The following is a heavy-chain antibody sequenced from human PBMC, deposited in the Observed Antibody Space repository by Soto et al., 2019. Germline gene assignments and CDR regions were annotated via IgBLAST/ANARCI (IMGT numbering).Heavy chain of an antibody. CDR3: ARGVVAAAYYYYGMDV. D-gene: IGHD2-15*01. J-gene: IGHJ6*02. Sequence: QVQLQESGPGLVKPSQTLSLTCTVSGGSISSGGYYWSWIRQHPGKGLEWIGYIYYRWSTYYNPSRTSRVTISVDTSENQFSLKLSSVTDADTAVYYCARGVVAAAYYYYGMDVWGPGTTVTVS. CDR2: IYYRWST. CDR1: GGSISSGGYY. V-gene: IGHV4-31*03.